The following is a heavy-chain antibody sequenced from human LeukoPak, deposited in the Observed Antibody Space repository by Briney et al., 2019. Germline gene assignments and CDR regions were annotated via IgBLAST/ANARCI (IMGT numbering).Heavy chain of an antibody. CDR2: VRYDGSNK. V-gene: IGHV3-30*02. CDR3: AKDYSLYCSSASCYTPFDY. CDR1: GFTFSAYG. J-gene: IGHJ4*02. D-gene: IGHD2-2*02. Sequence: GGSLRLSCAASGFTFSAYGMHWVRQAPGKGLEWLAFVRYDGSNKYYADSVKGRFTISRDYSRNMLYLQMDSLRAEDTAFYYCAKDYSLYCSSASCYTPFDYWGQGALVTVSS.